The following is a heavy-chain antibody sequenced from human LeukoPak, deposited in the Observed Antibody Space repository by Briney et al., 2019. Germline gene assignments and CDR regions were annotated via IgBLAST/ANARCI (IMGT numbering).Heavy chain of an antibody. J-gene: IGHJ4*02. D-gene: IGHD3-10*01. Sequence: ASVKVSCKASRYTFTGYYMHWVRQAPGQGLEWLGRINPNSGGTNYAQKFQGRVTMTRDTSISTAYMELSRLRSDDTAVYYCAREGGEYGSGSYHNWGQGTLVTVSS. CDR2: INPNSGGT. V-gene: IGHV1-2*06. CDR1: RYTFTGYY. CDR3: AREGGEYGSGSYHN.